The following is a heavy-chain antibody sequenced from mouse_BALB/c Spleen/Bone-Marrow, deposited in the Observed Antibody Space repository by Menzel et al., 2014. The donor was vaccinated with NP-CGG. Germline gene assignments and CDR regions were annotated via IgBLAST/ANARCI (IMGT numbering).Heavy chain of an antibody. J-gene: IGHJ3*01. CDR2: IDPANGNT. CDR3: ARGGAFAY. CDR1: GFNIKDTY. Sequence: EVKVVESGAELVKPGASVKLSCTASGFNIKDTYMHWVKQRPEQGLEWIGRIDPANGNTKYDPKFQGKATITADTSSNTAYLQRSSLTSEDTAVYYCARGGAFAYWGQGTLVTVSA. V-gene: IGHV14-3*02.